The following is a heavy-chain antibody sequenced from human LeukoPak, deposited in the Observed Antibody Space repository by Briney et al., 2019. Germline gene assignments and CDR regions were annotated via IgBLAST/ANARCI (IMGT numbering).Heavy chain of an antibody. J-gene: IGHJ5*02. CDR2: IKQDGSDQ. Sequence: PGGSLRLSCAASGFTFSAYWMTWVRQAPGKGLEWVANIKQDGSDQYYVDSVKGRFTISRDNAKNSLYLQMNSLRAEDTAVYFCARAMASGIDFFDPWGQGTLVTVSS. V-gene: IGHV3-7*04. CDR1: GFTFSAYW. CDR3: ARAMASGIDFFDP. D-gene: IGHD3-10*01.